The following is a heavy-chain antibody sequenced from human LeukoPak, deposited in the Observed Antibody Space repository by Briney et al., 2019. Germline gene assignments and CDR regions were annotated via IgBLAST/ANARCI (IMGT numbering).Heavy chain of an antibody. CDR3: ARHGGESIVAMILHAFDI. D-gene: IGHD5-12*01. J-gene: IGHJ3*02. CDR1: GYSITSGYY. V-gene: IGHV4-38-2*02. Sequence: PSETLSLTCSVSGYSITSGYYWGWIRQPPGKGLEWIGSIYHTGNTFYDPSFNSRVTISVDTSKNQFSLSLSSVTAADTAVYYCARHGGESIVAMILHAFDIWGQGTMVTVSS. CDR2: IYHTGNT.